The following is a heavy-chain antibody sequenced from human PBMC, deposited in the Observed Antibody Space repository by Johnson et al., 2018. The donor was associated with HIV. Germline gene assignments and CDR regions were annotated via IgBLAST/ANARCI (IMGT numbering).Heavy chain of an antibody. CDR2: ISWDGGST. D-gene: IGHD6-13*01. Sequence: VQLVESGGVVVQPGGSLRLSCAASGFTFDDYTMHWVRQAPGKGLEWVSLISWDGGSTYYADSVKGRFTISRDNSKNSLYLQMNSLRAEDTALYYCAKDLSWKCCCDAFDIWGQGTMVTVSS. V-gene: IGHV3-43D*04. CDR3: AKDLSWKCCCDAFDI. CDR1: GFTFDDYT. J-gene: IGHJ3*02.